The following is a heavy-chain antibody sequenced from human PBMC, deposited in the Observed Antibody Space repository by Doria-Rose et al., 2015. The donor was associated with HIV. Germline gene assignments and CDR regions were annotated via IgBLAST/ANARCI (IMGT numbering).Heavy chain of an antibody. V-gene: IGHV2-26*01. J-gene: IGHJ4*02. CDR1: GVSLSSPGMG. CDR2: IFSDDER. D-gene: IGHD6-13*01. CDR3: ARIKSSRWYHKYYFDF. Sequence: SGPVPVKPTETLTLTCTVSGVSLSSPGMGVSWIRQPPGKALEWLANIFSDDERSYKTSLKSRLTISRGTSKSQVVLTMTDTDPVDTATYYCARIKSSRWYHKYYFDFWGQGTLVTVSA.